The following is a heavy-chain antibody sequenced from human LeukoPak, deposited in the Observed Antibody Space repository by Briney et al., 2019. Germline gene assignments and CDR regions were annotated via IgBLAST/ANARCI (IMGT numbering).Heavy chain of an antibody. CDR3: AKWSGYGDY. Sequence: GGSLRLSCAASGFTFSSYGMTWVRQAPGKGLEWVSGICGSGGRTYYADSVKGRFTLARDNSKNMLYLQMNSLRAEDTAVYYCAKWSGYGDYWGQRTLVTVSS. CDR1: GFTFSSYG. V-gene: IGHV3-23*01. D-gene: IGHD5-12*01. J-gene: IGHJ4*02. CDR2: ICGSGGRT.